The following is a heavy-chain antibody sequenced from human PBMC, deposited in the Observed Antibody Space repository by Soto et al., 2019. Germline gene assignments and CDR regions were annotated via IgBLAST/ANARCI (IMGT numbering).Heavy chain of an antibody. CDR2: INPNSGGT. CDR1: GYTFTGYY. Sequence: ASVKVSCKASGYTFTGYYMHWVRQAPGQGLEWMGWINPNSGGTNYAQKFQGWVTMTRDTSISTAYMELSRLRSDDTAVYYCAKGLGTEPQNDYFYLGMDGRGQGTTVTVSS. V-gene: IGHV1-2*04. CDR3: AKGLGTEPQNDYFYLGMDG. D-gene: IGHD3-16*01. J-gene: IGHJ6*02.